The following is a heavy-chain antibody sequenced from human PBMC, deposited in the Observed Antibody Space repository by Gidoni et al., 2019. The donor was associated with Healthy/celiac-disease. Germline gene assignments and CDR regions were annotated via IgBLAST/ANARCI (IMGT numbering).Heavy chain of an antibody. CDR2: IRGRGGST. J-gene: IGHJ4*02. V-gene: IGHV3-23*01. D-gene: IGHD3-16*01. Sequence: EVQLLESGGGLVPPGGSLRLSCAASGFTLSSYAMRRVRQAPGKGRECGSAIRGRGGSTYDTDSVKGRFTISRDNSKNTLYRQMNSLRAEDTAVYYCAKETYYDYVWAVDDWGQGTLVTVSS. CDR3: AKETYYDYVWAVDD. CDR1: GFTLSSYA.